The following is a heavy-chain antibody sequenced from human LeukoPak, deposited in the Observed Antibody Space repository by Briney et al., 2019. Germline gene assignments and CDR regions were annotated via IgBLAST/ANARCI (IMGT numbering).Heavy chain of an antibody. CDR1: GFTFDDYA. J-gene: IGHJ4*02. CDR2: ISWNSGSI. V-gene: IGHV3-9*01. Sequence: GGSLRLSCAASGFTFDDYAMHWVRQAPGKGLEWVSGISWNSGSIGYADSVKGRFTISRDSAKNTLFLQMDSLRAEDTAVYYCARAGYSSGWYYFDYWGQGTLVTVSS. CDR3: ARAGYSSGWYYFDY. D-gene: IGHD6-19*01.